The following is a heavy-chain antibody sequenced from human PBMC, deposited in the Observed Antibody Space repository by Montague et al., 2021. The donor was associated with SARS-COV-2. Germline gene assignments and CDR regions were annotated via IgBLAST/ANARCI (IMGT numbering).Heavy chain of an antibody. CDR3: ARELQYNWFDP. CDR2: IYYRGTT. CDR1: GGSIDSYY. J-gene: IGHJ5*02. V-gene: IGHV4-59*01. D-gene: IGHD2-21*02. Sequence: SETLSLTCTVSGGSIDSYYWSWLRQPPGKGLEWIGYIYYRGTTNYNPSLESRVTMSVDTSKNQFSLNLSSVTAADTAMYYCARELQYNWFDPWGKGTLVTVSS.